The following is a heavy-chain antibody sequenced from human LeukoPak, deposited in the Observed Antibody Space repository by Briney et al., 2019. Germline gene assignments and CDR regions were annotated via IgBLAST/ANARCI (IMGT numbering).Heavy chain of an antibody. CDR3: ARASYSYDINGWVPFDY. D-gene: IGHD3-22*01. Sequence: SETLSLTCTVSGGSISSYYWSWIRQPAGKGLEWIGRIYTSGSTNYNLSLKSRVTISGDTSKNQFSLRLSSVTAADTAVYYCARASYSYDINGWVPFDYWGQGTLVTVSS. CDR1: GGSISSYY. V-gene: IGHV4-4*07. J-gene: IGHJ4*02. CDR2: IYTSGST.